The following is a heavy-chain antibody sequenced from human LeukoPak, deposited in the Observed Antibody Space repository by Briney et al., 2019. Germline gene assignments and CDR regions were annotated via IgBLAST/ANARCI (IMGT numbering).Heavy chain of an antibody. J-gene: IGHJ4*02. CDR2: INHSGST. V-gene: IGHV4-34*01. CDR3: ARQPGRFFGRRPFDY. Sequence: PSENLSLTCTVSGGSISSYYWSWIRQPPGKGLEWIGEINHSGSTNYNPSLKSRVTISVDTSKNQFSLKLSSVTAADTAVYYCARQPGRFFGRRPFDYWGQGTLVTVSS. D-gene: IGHD3-3*01. CDR1: GGSISSYY.